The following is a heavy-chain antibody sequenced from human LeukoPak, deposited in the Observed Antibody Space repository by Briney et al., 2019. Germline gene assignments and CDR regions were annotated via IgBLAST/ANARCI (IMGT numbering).Heavy chain of an antibody. V-gene: IGHV3-30*02. Sequence: GGSLRLSCAASGFTFSSYGMHWVRQAPGKGLEWVAFIRYDGSNKYYADSVKGRFTISRDNSKNTLYLQMNSLRAEDTPVYYCAKDARPVSYNWFDPWGQGTLVTVSS. CDR2: IRYDGSNK. CDR3: AKDARPVSYNWFDP. D-gene: IGHD6-6*01. J-gene: IGHJ5*02. CDR1: GFTFSSYG.